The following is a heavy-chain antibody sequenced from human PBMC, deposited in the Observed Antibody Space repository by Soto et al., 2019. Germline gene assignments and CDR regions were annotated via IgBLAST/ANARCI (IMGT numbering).Heavy chain of an antibody. J-gene: IGHJ4*02. D-gene: IGHD1-1*01. V-gene: IGHV3-74*01. Sequence: EVQLVESGGGLVQPGGSLRLSCATSGFTFSPFWMHWVRRVPGKGPVWVSRINSDGNSTSYADSVKGRFTISRDNAKNTLYLQMNSLRAEDTAVYYCARVRNHFDYWRQVTLVTVSS. CDR2: INSDGNST. CDR1: GFTFSPFW. CDR3: ARVRNHFDY.